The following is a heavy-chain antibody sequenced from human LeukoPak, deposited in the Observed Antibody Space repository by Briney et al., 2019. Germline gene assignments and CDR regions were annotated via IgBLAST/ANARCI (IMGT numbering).Heavy chain of an antibody. CDR1: GGSIRSSSYY. CDR3: ARQWHHYGSGSGGGSFDY. D-gene: IGHD3-10*01. CDR2: IYSSGFT. Sequence: SETLSLTCSVSGGSIRSSSYYWAWIRQPPGEGLEWIGSIYSSGFTSYKPSLKSRLTISVDTSKNQFSLKLSSVTAADTAVYYCARQWHHYGSGSGGGSFDYWGQGTLVTVSS. V-gene: IGHV4-39*01. J-gene: IGHJ4*02.